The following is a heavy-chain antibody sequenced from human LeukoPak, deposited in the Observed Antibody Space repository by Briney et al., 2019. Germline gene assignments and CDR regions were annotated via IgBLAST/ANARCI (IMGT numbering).Heavy chain of an antibody. CDR3: ARAQRITMIVVVTRRRAFDY. CDR2: ISSSSSTV. J-gene: IGHJ4*02. V-gene: IGHV3-48*01. D-gene: IGHD3-22*01. CDR1: GFTFSSYS. Sequence: GGSLRLSCAASGFTFSSYSMNWVRQAPGKGLEWVSYISSSSSTVYYADSVKGRFTISRDNAKNSLYLQMNSLRAEDTAVYYCARAQRITMIVVVTRRRAFDYWGQGTLVTVSS.